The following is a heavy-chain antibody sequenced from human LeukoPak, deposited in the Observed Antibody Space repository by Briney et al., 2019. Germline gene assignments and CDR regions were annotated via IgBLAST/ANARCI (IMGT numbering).Heavy chain of an antibody. J-gene: IGHJ4*02. V-gene: IGHV3-21*01. CDR3: ARDLCSGGSCYGVDY. D-gene: IGHD2-15*01. CDR1: GFTFSSYS. Sequence: GGSLRLSCAASGFTFSSYSMNWVRQAPGKGLEWVSYISSSSGYIYYGDSVKGRFTISRDNAKNSLYLQMNSLRAEDTAVYYCARDLCSGGSCYGVDYRGQGTLVTVSS. CDR2: ISSSSGYI.